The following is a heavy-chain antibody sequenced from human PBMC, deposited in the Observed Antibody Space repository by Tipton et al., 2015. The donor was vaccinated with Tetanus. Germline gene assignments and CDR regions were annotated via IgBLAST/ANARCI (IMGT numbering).Heavy chain of an antibody. D-gene: IGHD6-19*01. CDR1: GFTLSRYT. CDR2: ISSSSRYI. J-gene: IGHJ6*03. V-gene: IGHV3-21*01. CDR3: AKEGSEWLSSRLSYYYYMDV. Sequence: SLRLSCAASGFTLSRYTMNWVRQAPGKGLEWVSSISSSSRYIYYADSVKGRFTISRDNAKNSLYLQMNSLRAEDTAVYSCAKEGSEWLSSRLSYYYYMDVWGKGTPVTVSS.